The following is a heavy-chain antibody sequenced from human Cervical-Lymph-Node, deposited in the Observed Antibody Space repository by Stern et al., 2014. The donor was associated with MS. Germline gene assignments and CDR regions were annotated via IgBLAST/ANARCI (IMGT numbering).Heavy chain of an antibody. CDR2: IVVGRGNT. V-gene: IGHV1-58*01. Sequence: QLVESGPEVKKPGTSVKGSCKAFGFTFTSSAVQCVRQARGQRLEWIGWIVVGRGNTNYAQKIPAKVTITRDMFTTPTYIEIGSLRSEDTAVYYCAAAATQKTPGFDYWGQGTLVTVSS. CDR1: GFTFTSSA. CDR3: AAAATQKTPGFDY. J-gene: IGHJ4*02.